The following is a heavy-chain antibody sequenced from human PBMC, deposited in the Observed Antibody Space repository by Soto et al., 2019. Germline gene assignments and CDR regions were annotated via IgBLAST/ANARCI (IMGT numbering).Heavy chain of an antibody. CDR1: EFTCSSYA. V-gene: IGHV3-23*01. J-gene: IGHJ4*01. CDR2: ISGSGGST. CDR3: AKDGITMVRGVKLFDY. D-gene: IGHD3-10*01. Sequence: TGGSLRLSCAASEFTCSSYAMSWVRKAPGKGLEWVSAISGSGGSTYYADSVKGRFTISRDNSKNTLYLQMNSLRAEDTAVYYCAKDGITMVRGVKLFDYWGQGTLVTVSS.